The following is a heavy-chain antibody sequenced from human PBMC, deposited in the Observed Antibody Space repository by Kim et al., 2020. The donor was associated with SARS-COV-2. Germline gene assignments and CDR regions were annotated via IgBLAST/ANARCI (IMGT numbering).Heavy chain of an antibody. V-gene: IGHV3-30*18. Sequence: GGSLRLSCAASGFTFSSYGMHWVRQAPGKGLEWVAVISYDGSNKYYADSVKGRFTISRDNSKNTLYLQMNSLRAEDTAVYYCAKDQASSSWHYYGMDVWGQGTTVTVSS. CDR3: AKDQASSSWHYYGMDV. J-gene: IGHJ6*02. CDR2: ISYDGSNK. D-gene: IGHD6-13*01. CDR1: GFTFSSYG.